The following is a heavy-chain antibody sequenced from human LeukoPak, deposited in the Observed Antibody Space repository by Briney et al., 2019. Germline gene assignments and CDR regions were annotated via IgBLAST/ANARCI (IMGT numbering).Heavy chain of an antibody. J-gene: IGHJ3*02. CDR1: GYTFTSYV. CDR3: ARDVSYSGSYYPHDAFDI. D-gene: IGHD1-26*01. V-gene: IGHV1-18*01. CDR2: ISAYNGNT. Sequence: ASVKVSCKASGYTFTSYVINWVRQAPGQGLEWMGWISAYNGNTNYAQNLQGRVTMTTNTSTSTAYMELRSLRSDDTAVYYCARDVSYSGSYYPHDAFDIWGQGTMVTVSS.